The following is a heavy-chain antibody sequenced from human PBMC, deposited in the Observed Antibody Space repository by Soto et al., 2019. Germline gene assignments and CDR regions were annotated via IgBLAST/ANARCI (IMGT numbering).Heavy chain of an antibody. CDR1: SGSISGLY. Sequence: SETLSLTCTVSSGSISGLYWSWIRQPPGKGLECIGFIYYSGYTNYNPSLRSRVTMSVDTSKNQFSLKLSSVTAADTAVYYCARAYGDSFFDLWGQGALVTVSS. CDR2: IYYSGYT. V-gene: IGHV4-59*11. CDR3: ARAYGDSFFDL. J-gene: IGHJ4*02. D-gene: IGHD4-17*01.